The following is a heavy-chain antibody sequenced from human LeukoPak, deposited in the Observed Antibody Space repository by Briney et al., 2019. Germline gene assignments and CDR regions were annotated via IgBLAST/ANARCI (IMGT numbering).Heavy chain of an antibody. J-gene: IGHJ4*02. D-gene: IGHD5-18*01. CDR3: ARGRKYTSGYRVTELGSGYSDY. V-gene: IGHV4-34*01. CDR1: GGSFSDYY. Sequence: SETLSLTCAVYGGSFSDYYWNWIRQPPGKGLEWIGEINQSGSTNYNPSLKSRVTISVATSKNQFSLKLSSVTAADTAVYYCARGRKYTSGYRVTELGSGYSDYWGQGTLVTVSS. CDR2: INQSGST.